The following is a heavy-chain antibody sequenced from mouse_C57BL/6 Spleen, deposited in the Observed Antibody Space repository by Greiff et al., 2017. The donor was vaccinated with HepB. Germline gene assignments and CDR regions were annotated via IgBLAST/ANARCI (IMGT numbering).Heavy chain of an antibody. J-gene: IGHJ1*03. CDR3: AVYGSSPYWYFDV. CDR2: IHPISGST. Sequence: QVQLQQPGAELVKPGASVKLSCKASGYTFTSYWMHWVKQRPGQGLEWIGMIHPISGSTNYNEKFKSKATLTVDKSSSTAYMQLSSLTSEDSAVYYCAVYGSSPYWYFDVWGTGTTVTVSS. D-gene: IGHD1-1*01. CDR1: GYTFTSYW. V-gene: IGHV1-64*01.